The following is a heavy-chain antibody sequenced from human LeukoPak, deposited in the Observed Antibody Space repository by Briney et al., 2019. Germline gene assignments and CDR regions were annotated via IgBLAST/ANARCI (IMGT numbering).Heavy chain of an antibody. D-gene: IGHD6-19*01. CDR2: ISYDGSNK. J-gene: IGHJ3*02. CDR3: AKDLGGYSSGWSDAFDI. CDR1: GFTFSSYG. V-gene: IGHV3-30*18. Sequence: GRSLRLSCAASGFTFSSYGMHWVRQAPGKGLERVAVISYDGSNKYYADSVKGRFTISRDNSKNTLYLQMNSLRAEDTAVYYCAKDLGGYSSGWSDAFDIWGQGTMVTVSS.